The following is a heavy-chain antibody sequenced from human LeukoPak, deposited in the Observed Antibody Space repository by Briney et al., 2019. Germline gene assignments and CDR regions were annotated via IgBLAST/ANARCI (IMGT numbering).Heavy chain of an antibody. CDR3: AYLGHYDTSGDDF. V-gene: IGHV1-2*02. D-gene: IGHD3-22*01. J-gene: IGHJ4*02. Sequence: ASVKVSCKASGYTFTAYYLHWVRQAPGQGLEWMGWINPNSGGTNYAQKFQGRVTMTRDTSISTAYMELTRLRSDDTAVYHCAYLGHYDTSGDDFWGQGTLVTVSS. CDR1: GYTFTAYY. CDR2: INPNSGGT.